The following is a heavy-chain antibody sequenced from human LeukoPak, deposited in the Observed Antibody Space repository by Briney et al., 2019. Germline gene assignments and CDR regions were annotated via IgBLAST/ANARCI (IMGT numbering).Heavy chain of an antibody. D-gene: IGHD2-2*01. CDR3: ASQGEDIVVVPAALDY. CDR1: GFTFSSYS. Sequence: QTGGSLRLSCAASGFTFSSYSMNWVRQAPGKGLEWVSYISSSSSTIYYADSVKGRFTISRDNAKNSLYLQMNSLRDEDTAVYYCASQGEDIVVVPAALDYWGQGTLVTVSS. J-gene: IGHJ4*02. CDR2: ISSSSSTI. V-gene: IGHV3-48*02.